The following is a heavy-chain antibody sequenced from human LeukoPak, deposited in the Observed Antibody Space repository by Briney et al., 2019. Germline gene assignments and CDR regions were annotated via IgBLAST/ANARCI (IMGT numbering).Heavy chain of an antibody. Sequence: GSLRLSCAASGFTFSSYWMSWVRQAPGKGLEWVANIKQDGSEKYYVDSVKGRFTISRDNAKNSLYLQMNSLRAEDTAVYYCASSGFGELSQYYYMDVWGKGTTVTISS. J-gene: IGHJ6*03. CDR1: GFTFSSYW. V-gene: IGHV3-7*01. CDR3: ASSGFGELSQYYYMDV. CDR2: IKQDGSEK. D-gene: IGHD3-10*01.